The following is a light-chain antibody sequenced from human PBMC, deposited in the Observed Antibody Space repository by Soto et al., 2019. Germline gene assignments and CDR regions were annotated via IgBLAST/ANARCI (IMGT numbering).Light chain of an antibody. CDR1: QSVSSSY. Sequence: EIVLTQSPGTLSLSPGERATLSCRASQSVSSSYLAWYQQKPGQAPRLLIYGASSRATGIADRFSGSGSGTDFTLTISRLEPEDFAVYYCQQYGISPPFGGGTKVEIK. CDR2: GAS. CDR3: QQYGISPP. J-gene: IGKJ4*01. V-gene: IGKV3-20*01.